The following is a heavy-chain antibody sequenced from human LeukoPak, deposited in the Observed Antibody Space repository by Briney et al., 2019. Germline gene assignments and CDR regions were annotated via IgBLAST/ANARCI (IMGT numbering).Heavy chain of an antibody. V-gene: IGHV4-59*01. CDR2: IYYSGST. CDR3: ARAGRIGYNAYFDY. J-gene: IGHJ4*02. CDR1: GGSISSYY. D-gene: IGHD5-24*01. Sequence: SETLSLTCTVSGGSISSYYWNWIRQPPGKRLGWIGYIYYSGSTDYNPSLKSRVTISVDTSKNQFSLKLSSVTAADTAVYYCARAGRIGYNAYFDYSGQGTLVTVSS.